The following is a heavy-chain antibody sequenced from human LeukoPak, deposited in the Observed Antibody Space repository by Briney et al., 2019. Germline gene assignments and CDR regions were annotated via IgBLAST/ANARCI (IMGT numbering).Heavy chain of an antibody. J-gene: IGHJ5*02. Sequence: SETLSLTCTVSGGSISSYYWSWIRQPPGKGLEWIGYIYYSGSTNYNPSLKSRVTISVDTSKNQFSLKLSSVTAADTAVYYCARMVATPGPGISPWGQGTLVTVSS. CDR2: IYYSGST. D-gene: IGHD1-14*01. V-gene: IGHV4-59*12. CDR3: ARMVATPGPGISP. CDR1: GGSISSYY.